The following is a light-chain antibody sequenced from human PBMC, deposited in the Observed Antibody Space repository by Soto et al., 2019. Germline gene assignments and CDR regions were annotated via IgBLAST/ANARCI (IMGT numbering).Light chain of an antibody. CDR1: QSISSW. CDR3: QQYDSYWT. V-gene: IGKV1-5*01. CDR2: DAS. Sequence: SQSISSWLAWFQQKPGKAPKLLIYDASNLESGVPPRFSGGGSGTEFTLTISSLQPDDLATYYCQQYDSYWTFGQGTKVDIK. J-gene: IGKJ1*01.